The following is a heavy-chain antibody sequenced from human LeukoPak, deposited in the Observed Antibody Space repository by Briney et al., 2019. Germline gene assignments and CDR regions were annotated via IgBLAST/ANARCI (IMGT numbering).Heavy chain of an antibody. Sequence: SVKVSCKTSGDTFSSYGISWVRQAPGQGLEWMGRIVPIVGSTNYAEKLQGRVTITADKSTSTVYMELSSLRSEDTAVYYCARHYGGLDDYWGQGTLIIVSS. V-gene: IGHV1-69*04. CDR2: IVPIVGST. CDR3: ARHYGGLDDY. CDR1: GDTFSSYG. D-gene: IGHD4-23*01. J-gene: IGHJ4*02.